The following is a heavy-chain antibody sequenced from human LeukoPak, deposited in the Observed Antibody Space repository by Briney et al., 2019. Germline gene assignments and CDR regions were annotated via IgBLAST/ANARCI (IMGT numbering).Heavy chain of an antibody. Sequence: PSETLSLTCTVSGGSIRSSSYYWGWIRQPPGKGLEWIGSIYYSGSTYYNPSLKSRVTISVDTSKNQFSLKLSSVTAADTAVYYCARTPPGDYYMDVWGKGTTVTVSS. D-gene: IGHD2-8*02. CDR2: IYYSGST. J-gene: IGHJ6*03. CDR1: GGSIRSSSYY. CDR3: ARTPPGDYYMDV. V-gene: IGHV4-39*07.